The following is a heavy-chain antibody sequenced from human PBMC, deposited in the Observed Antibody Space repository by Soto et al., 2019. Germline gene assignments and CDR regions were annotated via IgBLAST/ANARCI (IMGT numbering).Heavy chain of an antibody. Sequence: GGSLRLSCAASGFTFSGYIMNWVRQAPGKGLEWVSYISSSSSTIYYADSVKGRFTISRDNAKNSLYLQMNSLRAEDTAVYYCAREADILNWFDPWGQGNLVTVS. CDR2: ISSSSSTI. V-gene: IGHV3-48*01. CDR1: GFTFSGYI. CDR3: AREADILNWFDP. D-gene: IGHD3-9*01. J-gene: IGHJ5*02.